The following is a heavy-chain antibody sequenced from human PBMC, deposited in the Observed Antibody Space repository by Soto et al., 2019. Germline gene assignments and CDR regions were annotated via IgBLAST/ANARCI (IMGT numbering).Heavy chain of an antibody. J-gene: IGHJ6*02. V-gene: IGHV3-30-3*01. CDR1: GFSLSGYA. CDR2: VSYDGRNK. CDR3: ARYYYYAMDV. Sequence: GGSLRLSCEASGFSLSGYAIHWVRQAPGMGLEWVAVVSYDGRNKHYTDSVKGRFTISRDNSRNTVSLQMNSLRAEDTALYYCARYYYYAMDVWGQGTTVTVSS.